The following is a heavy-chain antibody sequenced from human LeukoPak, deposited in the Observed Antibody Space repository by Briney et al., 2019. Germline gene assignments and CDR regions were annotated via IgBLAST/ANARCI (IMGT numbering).Heavy chain of an antibody. CDR1: GFSMSVYW. CDR2: IKQDGSER. D-gene: IGHD3-22*01. J-gene: IGHJ4*02. Sequence: PGGSLRLSCEASGFSMSVYWMSWVRQAPGKGLEWVGNIKQDGSERNYVDSVKGRFTNSRDNAKKSLYLQMNSLRAEDTAVYYCARDWGAYYHFFDYWGQGTLVTVSS. V-gene: IGHV3-7*01. CDR3: ARDWGAYYHFFDY.